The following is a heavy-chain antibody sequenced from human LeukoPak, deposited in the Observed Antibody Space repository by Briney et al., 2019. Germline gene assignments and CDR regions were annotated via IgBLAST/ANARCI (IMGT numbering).Heavy chain of an antibody. CDR1: GFTFSSYA. J-gene: IGHJ4*02. Sequence: GGSLRLSCAASGFTFSSYAMSWVRQAPGKGLEWVSAISGSGGSTYYADSVKGRFTISRDNSKNTLYLQMNSLRAEDTAVYYCAREGIYSGYDPYYFDYWGQGTLVTVSS. CDR3: AREGIYSGYDPYYFDY. V-gene: IGHV3-23*01. CDR2: ISGSGGST. D-gene: IGHD5-12*01.